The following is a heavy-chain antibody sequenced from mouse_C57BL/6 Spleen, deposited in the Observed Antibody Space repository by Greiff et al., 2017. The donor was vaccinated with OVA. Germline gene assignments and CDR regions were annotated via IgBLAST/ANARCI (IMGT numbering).Heavy chain of an antibody. V-gene: IGHV14-2*01. CDR3: APYYYGSSNYFDY. Sequence: EVQVVESGAELVKPGASVKLSCTASGFNIKDYYMHWVKQRTEQGLEWIGRIDPEDGETKYAPKFQGKATITADTSSNTAYLQLSSLTSEDTAVYYCAPYYYGSSNYFDYWGQGTTLTVSS. CDR2: IDPEDGET. D-gene: IGHD1-1*01. J-gene: IGHJ2*01. CDR1: GFNIKDYY.